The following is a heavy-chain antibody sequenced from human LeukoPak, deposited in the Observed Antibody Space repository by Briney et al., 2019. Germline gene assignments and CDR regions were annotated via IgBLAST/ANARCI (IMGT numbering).Heavy chain of an antibody. J-gene: IGHJ5*02. CDR1: GFTFSSYE. CDR3: AREVRGVKRWFDP. D-gene: IGHD3-10*01. Sequence: GGSLRLSCAASGFTFSSYEMNWVRQAPGKGLEWVSYISSSGSTRYYADSVKGRFTISRDNVKNSLYLQMDSLRVDDTAVYYCAREVRGVKRWFDPWGQGTLVTVSS. V-gene: IGHV3-48*03. CDR2: ISSSGSTR.